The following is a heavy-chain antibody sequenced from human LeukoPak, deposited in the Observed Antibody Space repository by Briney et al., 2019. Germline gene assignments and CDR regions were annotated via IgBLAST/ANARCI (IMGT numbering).Heavy chain of an antibody. CDR3: VKDRAVDY. CDR1: GFTFSSYA. CDR2: ISSNGGPT. Sequence: GGSLRLSCSASGFTFSSYAMHWVRQAPGKGLDYVSSISSNGGPTHYADSVRGRFTISRDNSKNTLYLQMSSLRTEDAAVYYCVKDRAVDYWGQGTLVTVSS. J-gene: IGHJ4*02. V-gene: IGHV3-64D*06. D-gene: IGHD3-10*01.